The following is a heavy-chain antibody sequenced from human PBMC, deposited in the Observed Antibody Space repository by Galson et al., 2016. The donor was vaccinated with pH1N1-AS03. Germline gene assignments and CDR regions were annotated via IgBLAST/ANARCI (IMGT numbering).Heavy chain of an antibody. Sequence: QSGAEVKKPGESLKISCQGSGYSFTNYWIGWVRQMPGKGLEWMGLIYLDDSDTRYSPSFQGQVTISADKSISTAYLQWSSLKASDTAMYYCARLTLSSGWPCDYWGQGTLVTVSS. CDR1: GYSFTNYW. CDR3: ARLTLSSGWPCDY. V-gene: IGHV5-51*01. D-gene: IGHD6-19*01. J-gene: IGHJ4*01. CDR2: IYLDDSDT.